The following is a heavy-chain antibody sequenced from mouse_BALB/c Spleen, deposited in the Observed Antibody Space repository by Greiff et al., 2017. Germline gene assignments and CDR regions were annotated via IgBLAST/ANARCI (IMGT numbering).Heavy chain of an antibody. Sequence: QVQLQQSGAELVRPGTSVKVSCKASGYAFTNYLIEWVKQRPGQGLEWIGVINPGSGGTNYNEKFKGKATLTADKSSSTAYMQLSGLTSDDSAVYFCAREDYDDAMDYWGQGTSVTVSS. D-gene: IGHD2-4*01. CDR3: AREDYDDAMDY. V-gene: IGHV1-54*01. CDR2: INPGSGGT. CDR1: GYAFTNYL. J-gene: IGHJ4*01.